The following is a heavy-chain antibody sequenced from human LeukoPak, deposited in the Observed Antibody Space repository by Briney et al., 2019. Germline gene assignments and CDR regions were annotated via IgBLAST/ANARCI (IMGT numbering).Heavy chain of an antibody. CDR1: GFTFSSYS. Sequence: GGSLRLSCAAPGFTFSSYSMNWVRQAPGKGLEWVSSISSSSSYIYYADSVKGRFTISRDNAKNSLYLQMNSLRAEDTAVYYCARALTPYYYDSSGYYFPVGYWGQGTLVTVSS. D-gene: IGHD3-22*01. CDR3: ARALTPYYYDSSGYYFPVGY. CDR2: ISSSSSYI. V-gene: IGHV3-21*01. J-gene: IGHJ4*02.